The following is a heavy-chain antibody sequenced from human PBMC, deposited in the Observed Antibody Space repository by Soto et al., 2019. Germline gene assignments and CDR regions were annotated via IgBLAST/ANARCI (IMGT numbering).Heavy chain of an antibody. Sequence: QVQLVQSGAEVKKPGASVKVSCQASGYTFSNYYMHWVRQAPGQGLEWMGIINPSGGSTSYAQKLQGRVTMXXDXFXXTVYMELSSLTSEDTALYYCARALVRGGPKYGMDVWGQGTTVTVSS. J-gene: IGHJ6*02. D-gene: IGHD3-10*01. V-gene: IGHV1-46*04. CDR1: GYTFSNYY. CDR2: INPSGGST. CDR3: ARALVRGGPKYGMDV.